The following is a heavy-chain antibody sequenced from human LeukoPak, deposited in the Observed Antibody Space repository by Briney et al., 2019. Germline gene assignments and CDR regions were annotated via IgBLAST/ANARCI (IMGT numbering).Heavy chain of an antibody. CDR1: GGSFSGYY. Sequence: PSETLSLTCAVYGGSFSGYYWSWIRQPPGKGLEWIGEINHSGSTNYNPSLKSRVTISVDTSKNQFSLKLSFVTAADTAVYYCARQAAYSGSYYVDYWGQGTLVTVSS. CDR2: INHSGST. CDR3: ARQAAYSGSYYVDY. V-gene: IGHV4-34*01. J-gene: IGHJ4*02. D-gene: IGHD1-26*01.